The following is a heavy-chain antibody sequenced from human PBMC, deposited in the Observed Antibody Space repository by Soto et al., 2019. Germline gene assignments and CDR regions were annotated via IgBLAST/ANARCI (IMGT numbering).Heavy chain of an antibody. CDR1: GFTFSSYS. V-gene: IGHV3-23*01. CDR3: AKDRDRQWLVYCFDY. CDR2: FRAGGDDGTT. J-gene: IGHJ4*02. D-gene: IGHD6-19*01. Sequence: VGSLRLSCVASGFTFSSYSMSWVRQAPGKGLEWVSGFRAGGDDGTTYYADSVKGRFTISRDNSKNTLYLQMNSLRAEDTAVYYCAKDRDRQWLVYCFDYWGQGTLVTAPQ.